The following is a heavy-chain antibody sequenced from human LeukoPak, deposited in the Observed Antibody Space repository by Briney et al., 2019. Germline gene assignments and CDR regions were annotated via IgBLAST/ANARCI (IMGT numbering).Heavy chain of an antibody. J-gene: IGHJ4*02. CDR1: APSISSHY. V-gene: IGHV4-59*08. Sequence: SPTLSLTCTVAAPSISSHYWSCIRQPPGKGLEWIVYISHSGSTNYNPSLKGRVTISVDSSKTQFSLSLNSVTAADTAVYYCARRFVDSAGYYYDDCWGQGILVIVSS. CDR3: ARRFVDSAGYYYDDC. D-gene: IGHD3-22*01. CDR2: ISHSGST.